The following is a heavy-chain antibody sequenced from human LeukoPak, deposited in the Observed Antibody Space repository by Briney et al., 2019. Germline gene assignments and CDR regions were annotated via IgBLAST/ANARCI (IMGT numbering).Heavy chain of an antibody. Sequence: PSETLSLTCTVSGGSISSYYWSWIRQPPGKGLEWIGCIYYSGSTNYNPSLKSRVTISADTSKNQFSLKLSSVTAADTAVYYCARGTYGSGSYGTGPLGYRGQGTLVTVSS. J-gene: IGHJ4*02. D-gene: IGHD3-10*01. CDR1: GGSISSYY. V-gene: IGHV4-59*01. CDR2: IYYSGST. CDR3: ARGTYGSGSYGTGPLGY.